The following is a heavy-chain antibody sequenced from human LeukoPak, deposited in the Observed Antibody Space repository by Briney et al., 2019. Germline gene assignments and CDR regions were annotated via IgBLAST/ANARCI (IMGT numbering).Heavy chain of an antibody. CDR1: GGSFSGYY. D-gene: IGHD4-17*01. J-gene: IGHJ4*02. V-gene: IGHV4-34*01. Sequence: SETLSLTCAVYGGSFSGYYWSWIRQPPGKGLEWIGEINHSGSTNYNLSLKSQVTISVDTSKNQFSLKLSSVTAADTAVYYCASSRGDYADYWGQGTLVTVSS. CDR3: ASSRGDYADY. CDR2: INHSGST.